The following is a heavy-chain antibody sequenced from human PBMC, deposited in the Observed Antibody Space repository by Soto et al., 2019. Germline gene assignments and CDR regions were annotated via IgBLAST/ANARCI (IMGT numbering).Heavy chain of an antibody. V-gene: IGHV4-34*01. Sequence: SETLSLTCAVYGGSFSGYYWSWIRQPPGKGLEWIGEINHSGSTNYNPSLKSRVIISVDTSKNQFSLKLSSVTAADTAVYYCARGAVLPKGFDYWGQGTLVTVSS. CDR1: GGSFSGYY. CDR2: INHSGST. J-gene: IGHJ4*02. D-gene: IGHD3-10*01. CDR3: ARGAVLPKGFDY.